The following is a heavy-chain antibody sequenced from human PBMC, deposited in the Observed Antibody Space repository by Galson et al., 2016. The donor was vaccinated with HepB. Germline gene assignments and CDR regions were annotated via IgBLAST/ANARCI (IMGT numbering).Heavy chain of an antibody. J-gene: IGHJ5*02. Sequence: SLRLSCAASGFNFRSQWMSWVRQGPGKGLEWVANIKQDGSEKYYVDYVKGRFTIPRDNAKNSLYLQMNRLRAEDTAVYYWSILKLGTLFDPLGQGTLVTVSP. CDR2: IKQDGSEK. V-gene: IGHV3-7*03. CDR1: GFNFRSQW. CDR3: SILKLGTLFDP. D-gene: IGHD3-16*01.